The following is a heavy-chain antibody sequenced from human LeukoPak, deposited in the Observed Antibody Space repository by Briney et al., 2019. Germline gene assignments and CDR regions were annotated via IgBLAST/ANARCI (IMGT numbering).Heavy chain of an antibody. V-gene: IGHV1-24*01. CDR3: ATDPGRGGYS. CDR1: GYTLTELS. Sequence: ASVKVSCKVSGYTLTELSIQWVRQGPGKELEWMGGFDPEDGESSYAQRFQGRVTMTEDTSTDTAYMDLRDLTSEDTAVYYCATDPGRGGYSWGQGTLVTVTS. D-gene: IGHD3-22*01. CDR2: FDPEDGES. J-gene: IGHJ5*02.